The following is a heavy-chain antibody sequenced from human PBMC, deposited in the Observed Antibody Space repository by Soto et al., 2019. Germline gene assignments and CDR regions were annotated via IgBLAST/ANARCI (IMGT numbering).Heavy chain of an antibody. D-gene: IGHD3-22*01. CDR1: GYDFTSHY. V-gene: IGHV1-46*01. Sequence: ASVKVSCKTSGYDFTSHYIHWVRQAPGQRLESMGIIYPRGGSTIYAQKFQGKVTMTRDTSTHTLYMELSSLGAEDTAIYYCARVGYSSTGTTLHFHGLDVWGQGTTVTVSS. CDR2: IYPRGGST. J-gene: IGHJ6*02. CDR3: ARVGYSSTGTTLHFHGLDV.